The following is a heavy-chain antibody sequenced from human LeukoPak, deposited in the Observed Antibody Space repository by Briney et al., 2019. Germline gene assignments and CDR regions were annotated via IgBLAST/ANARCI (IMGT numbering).Heavy chain of an antibody. Sequence: GASVKVSCKTSGYTFTAYYIHWVRQAPGQGLEWMGWINADGGDTNYAQKFQGRVTMTRDTSISTAYMELSRLRSDDTAVYYCAREVWSIAARPGFDYWGQGTLVTVSS. CDR1: GYTFTAYY. CDR2: INADGGDT. J-gene: IGHJ4*02. CDR3: AREVWSIAARPGFDY. V-gene: IGHV1-2*02. D-gene: IGHD6-6*01.